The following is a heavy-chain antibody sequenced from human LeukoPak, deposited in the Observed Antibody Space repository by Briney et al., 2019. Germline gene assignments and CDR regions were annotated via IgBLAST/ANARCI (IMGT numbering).Heavy chain of an antibody. CDR1: GGSISSSSYY. J-gene: IGHJ4*02. Sequence: SETLSLTCTVSGGSISSSSYYWGWIRQPPGTGLEWIGSIYYSGSTYYNPSLKSRVTISVDTSKNQFSLKLSSVTAADTAVYYCAASIRYNWNDGRTSSFDYWGQGTLVTVSS. CDR2: IYYSGST. V-gene: IGHV4-39*01. D-gene: IGHD1-1*01. CDR3: AASIRYNWNDGRTSSFDY.